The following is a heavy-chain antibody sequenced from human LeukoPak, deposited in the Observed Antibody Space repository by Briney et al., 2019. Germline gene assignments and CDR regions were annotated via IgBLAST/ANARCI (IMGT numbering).Heavy chain of an antibody. J-gene: IGHJ4*02. CDR1: GVSISSGGYY. D-gene: IGHD3-10*01. CDR3: ARGVKSRFGESPPDY. Sequence: SETLSLTCTVSGVSISSGGYYWSWIRQHPGKGLEWIGYIYYSGSTYYNPALKSRVTISVDTSKNQFSLKLSSVTAADTAVYYCARGVKSRFGESPPDYWGQGTLVTVSS. CDR2: IYYSGST. V-gene: IGHV4-31*03.